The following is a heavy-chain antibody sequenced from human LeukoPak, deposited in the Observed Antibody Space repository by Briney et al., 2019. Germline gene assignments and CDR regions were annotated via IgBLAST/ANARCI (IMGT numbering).Heavy chain of an antibody. Sequence: GSLRLSCAASGFTFSSYAMSWIRQPPGKGLEWIGEINHSGSTNYNPSLKSRVTISVDTSKNQFSLKLSSVTAADTAVYCCARERNVVLRIGAFDIWGQGTMVTVSS. V-gene: IGHV4-34*01. CDR2: INHSGST. D-gene: IGHD2-15*01. CDR3: ARERNVVLRIGAFDI. CDR1: GFTFSSYA. J-gene: IGHJ3*02.